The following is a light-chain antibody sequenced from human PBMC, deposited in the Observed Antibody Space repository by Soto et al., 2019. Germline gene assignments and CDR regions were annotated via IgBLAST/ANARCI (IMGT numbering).Light chain of an antibody. Sequence: EIVLKPSPGPLSLSPGERANLSCRASPSVASSYLAWYQQKAGQAPRLLIYGASNRATGIPDRISGSGSGTDFTLTISRLEPEDFALYYCQQYGSSPLTFGGGTKVEIK. CDR3: QQYGSSPLT. V-gene: IGKV3-20*01. J-gene: IGKJ4*01. CDR1: PSVASSY. CDR2: GAS.